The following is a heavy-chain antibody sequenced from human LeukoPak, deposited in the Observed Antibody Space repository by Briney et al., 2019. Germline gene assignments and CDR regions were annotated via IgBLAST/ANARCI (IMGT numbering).Heavy chain of an antibody. V-gene: IGHV1-69*05. D-gene: IGHD5-24*01. J-gene: IGHJ4*02. CDR3: ARDGRDGYSPFDY. CDR2: IIPIFGTA. CDR1: GYTFTSYG. Sequence: GASVKVSCKASGYTFTSYGISWVRQAPGQGLEWMGRIIPIFGTANYAQKFQGRVTITTDESTSTAYMELSSLRSEDTAVYYCARDGRDGYSPFDYWGQGTLVTVSS.